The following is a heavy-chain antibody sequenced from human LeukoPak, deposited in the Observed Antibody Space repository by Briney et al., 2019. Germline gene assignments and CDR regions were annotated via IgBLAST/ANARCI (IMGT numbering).Heavy chain of an antibody. CDR3: AKVDRNSGLKFYQ. J-gene: IGHJ4*02. V-gene: IGHV4-59*02. D-gene: IGHD1-14*01. CDR2: IYYSGST. CDR1: GGSVIGYY. Sequence: SQTLSLTCAVYGGSVIGYYWSWVRQPPGKGLEWVVYIYYSGSTTYNPSLKSRVTISVDTSKNQFSLKLTSLTAAHTALYYCAKVDRNSGLKFYQWGQGTLVTVSS.